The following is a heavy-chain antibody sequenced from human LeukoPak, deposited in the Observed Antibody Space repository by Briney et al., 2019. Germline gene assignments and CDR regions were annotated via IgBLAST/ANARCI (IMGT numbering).Heavy chain of an antibody. CDR3: ANAHDFWSGYCDY. D-gene: IGHD3-3*01. Sequence: GGSLRLSCAASGFTFSSYGMHWVRQAPGRGLEWVAFIRYDGSNKYYADSVKGRFTISRDNSKNTLYLQMNSLRAEDTAVYYCANAHDFWSGYCDYWGQGTLVTVSS. J-gene: IGHJ4*02. CDR1: GFTFSSYG. CDR2: IRYDGSNK. V-gene: IGHV3-30*02.